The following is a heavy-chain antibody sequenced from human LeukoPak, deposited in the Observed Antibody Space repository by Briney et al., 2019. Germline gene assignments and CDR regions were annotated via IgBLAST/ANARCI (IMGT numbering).Heavy chain of an antibody. CDR1: GFTATSTH. J-gene: IGHJ4*02. CDR2: IYSGGST. V-gene: IGHV3-53*01. D-gene: IGHD6-19*01. Sequence: GGSLRLSCAASGFTATSTHMSSVRHAPGQRLEWVSVIYSGGSTYYADSVEGRFTISRDNSKNTLFLQMNSLRAEDTAVYYCARGYTSGWLYFDYWGQGTLVTVSS. CDR3: ARGYTSGWLYFDY.